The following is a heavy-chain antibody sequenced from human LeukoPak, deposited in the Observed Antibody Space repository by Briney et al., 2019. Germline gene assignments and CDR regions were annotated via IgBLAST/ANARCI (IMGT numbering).Heavy chain of an antibody. V-gene: IGHV1-8*01. CDR2: MNPNSGNT. D-gene: IGHD3-10*01. Sequence: ASVKVSCKASGYTFTSYDINWVRQATGQGLEWMGWMNPNSGNTGYVQKFQGRVTMTRNTSISTAYMELSSLRSEDTAVYYCARAPKKYYGSGSYYNPLDYWGQGTLVTVSS. CDR1: GYTFTSYD. CDR3: ARAPKKYYGSGSYYNPLDY. J-gene: IGHJ4*02.